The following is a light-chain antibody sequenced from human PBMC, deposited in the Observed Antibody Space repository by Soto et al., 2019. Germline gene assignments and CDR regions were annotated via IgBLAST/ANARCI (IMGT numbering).Light chain of an antibody. J-gene: IGLJ1*01. CDR2: EVT. CDR1: SGDVGSYNR. Sequence: QSALTQPASVSGSPGQSITISCTGTSGDVGSYNRVSWYQQHPGKAPKLIIYEVTDRPSGVSNRFSGSKSGNTASLTISGLQAEDEAEYYCSSSTNFSTGACVFGTGTKLTVL. CDR3: SSSTNFSTGACV. V-gene: IGLV2-14*01.